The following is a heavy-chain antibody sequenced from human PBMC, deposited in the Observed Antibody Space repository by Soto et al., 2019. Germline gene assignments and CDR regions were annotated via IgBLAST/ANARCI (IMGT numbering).Heavy chain of an antibody. CDR2: IYYSGST. CDR1: GGSISSGGYY. J-gene: IGHJ6*02. Sequence: QVQLRESGPGLVKPSQTLSLTCTVSGGSISSGGYYWSWIRQHPGKGLEWIGYIYYSGSTYYNPSLKSRVTISVDTSKNQFSLKLSSVTAADTAVYYCARDPGLYSGYEGYYYGMDVWGQGTTVTVSS. D-gene: IGHD5-12*01. CDR3: ARDPGLYSGYEGYYYGMDV. V-gene: IGHV4-31*03.